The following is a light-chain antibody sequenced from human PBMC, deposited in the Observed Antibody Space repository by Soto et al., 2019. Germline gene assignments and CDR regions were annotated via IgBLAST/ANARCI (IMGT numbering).Light chain of an antibody. J-gene: IGKJ1*01. CDR1: QSVGSN. Sequence: EIGMTQSPATLSVSPGERATLSCRASQSVGSNLAWYQQKPGQAPRLLIYGAFTRATGIPARFSGSGTGTEFTLTISSLQSEDSAVYYCQQYNNWPRTFGQGTKV. CDR3: QQYNNWPRT. V-gene: IGKV3-15*01. CDR2: GAF.